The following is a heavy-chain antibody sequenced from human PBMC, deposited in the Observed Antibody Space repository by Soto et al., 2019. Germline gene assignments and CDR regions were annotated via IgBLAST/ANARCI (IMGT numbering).Heavy chain of an antibody. CDR2: ISYDGSNK. Sequence: QVQLVESGGGVVQPGRSLRLSCAASGFTFSSYGMHWVRQAPGKGLEWVAVISYDGSNKYYADSVKGRFTISRDNSKNTLYLQMTSLRAEDTAVYYCAKEDRGWSHFDYWGQGTLVTVSS. CDR1: GFTFSSYG. D-gene: IGHD6-19*01. CDR3: AKEDRGWSHFDY. J-gene: IGHJ4*02. V-gene: IGHV3-30*18.